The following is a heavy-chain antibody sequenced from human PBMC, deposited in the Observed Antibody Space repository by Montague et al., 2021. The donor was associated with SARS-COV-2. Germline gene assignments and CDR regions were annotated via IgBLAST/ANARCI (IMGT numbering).Heavy chain of an antibody. J-gene: IGHJ4*02. V-gene: IGHV3-30*18. CDR1: GFTFSNYE. CDR2: ISYDGSNK. D-gene: IGHD3-22*01. CDR3: AKDGELNYYDSSGYYLDY. Sequence: SLRLSCAGSGFTFSNYEMNWVRQAPGKGLEWVAVISYDGSNKYYVDSLEGRFTISRDNSKNTLYLQMNSLRAEDTAVYYCAKDGELNYYDSSGYYLDYWGQGTLVTVSS.